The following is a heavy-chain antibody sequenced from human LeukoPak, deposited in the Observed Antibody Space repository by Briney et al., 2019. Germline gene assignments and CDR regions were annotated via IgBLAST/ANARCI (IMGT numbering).Heavy chain of an antibody. V-gene: IGHV3-23*01. CDR2: VSGSGGST. Sequence: PGGSLRLSCAASGFTVSSNYMSWVRQAPGKGLEWVSVVSGSGGSTYYADSVKGRFTISRDNSQNTLYLQMSSLRAEDTAVYYCAKDWAGSDRRYYFDYWGQGTLVTVSS. D-gene: IGHD3-22*01. CDR3: AKDWAGSDRRYYFDY. CDR1: GFTVSSNY. J-gene: IGHJ4*02.